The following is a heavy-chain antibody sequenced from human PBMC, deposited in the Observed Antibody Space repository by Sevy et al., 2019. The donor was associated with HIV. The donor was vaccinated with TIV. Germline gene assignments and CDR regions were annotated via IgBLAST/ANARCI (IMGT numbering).Heavy chain of an antibody. V-gene: IGHV1-69*10. CDR1: GGTFSSYA. Sequence: ASVKVSCKASGGTFSSYAISWVGQAPGQGLEWMAGIIPILGIANYAQKFQGRVTITADKSTSTAYMELSSLRSEDTAVYYCARNPGAEVVPASTPNYYYYYMDVWGKGTTVTVSS. CDR2: IIPILGIA. CDR3: ARNPGAEVVPASTPNYYYYYMDV. D-gene: IGHD2-2*02. J-gene: IGHJ6*03.